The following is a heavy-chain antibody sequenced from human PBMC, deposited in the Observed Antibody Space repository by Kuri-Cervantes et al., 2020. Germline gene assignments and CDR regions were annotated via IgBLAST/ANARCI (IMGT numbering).Heavy chain of an antibody. Sequence: GESLKISCAASGFTFSSYGMHWVRQAPGKGLEWVAVIWYDGSNKYYADSVKGRFTISRDNSKNTPYLQMNSLRAEDTAVYYCARVQLGMSGWFDPWGQGTLVTVSS. D-gene: IGHD7-27*01. CDR2: IWYDGSNK. CDR1: GFTFSSYG. V-gene: IGHV3-33*01. CDR3: ARVQLGMSGWFDP. J-gene: IGHJ5*02.